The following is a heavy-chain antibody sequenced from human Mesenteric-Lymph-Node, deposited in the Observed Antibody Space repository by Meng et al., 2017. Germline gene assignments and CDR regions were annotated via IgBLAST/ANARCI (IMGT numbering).Heavy chain of an antibody. J-gene: IGHJ6*02. CDR2: IDWDDDK. Sequence: SGPTLVKPTQTLTLTCTFSGFSLSTSGMCVSWVRQPPGKALEWLALIDWDDDKYYSTSLKTRLTISKDTSKNQVVLTMTNMDPVDTATYYCARSSLLLWFGESVDYYYYGTDVWGQGTTVTVSS. CDR3: ARSSLLLWFGESVDYYYYGTDV. V-gene: IGHV2-70*20. CDR1: GFSLSTSGMC. D-gene: IGHD3-10*01.